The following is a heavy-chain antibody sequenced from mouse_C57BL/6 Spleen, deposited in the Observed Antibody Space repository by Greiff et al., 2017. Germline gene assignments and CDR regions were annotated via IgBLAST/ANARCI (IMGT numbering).Heavy chain of an antibody. D-gene: IGHD3-2*02. Sequence: VQLQQSGPELVKPGASVKISCKASGYAFSSSWMNWVKQRPGKGLEWIGRIYPGDGDTNYNGKFKGKATLTADKSSSTAYMQLSSLTSEDSAVYFCARERDYSGLNCDYWGQGTTLTVSS. CDR2: IYPGDGDT. CDR3: ARERDYSGLNCDY. J-gene: IGHJ2*01. CDR1: GYAFSSSW. V-gene: IGHV1-82*01.